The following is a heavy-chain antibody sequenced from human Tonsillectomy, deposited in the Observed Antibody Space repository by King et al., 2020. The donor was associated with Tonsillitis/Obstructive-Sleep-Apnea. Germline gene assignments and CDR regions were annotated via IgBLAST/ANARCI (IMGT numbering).Heavy chain of an antibody. J-gene: IGHJ6*03. Sequence: QLVQSGAEVRKPGASVKVSCKASGYTFTSYYMHWVRQAPGQGLEWMGIINPSGGSTSYPQKFLGRVTMTRDTSTSTVYKVPSSLRSEDTAVYYWSRGGIAAAGSFYYYYYYMDVWGKGTTVTVSS. CDR3: SRGGIAAAGSFYYYYYYMDV. CDR1: GYTFTSYY. CDR2: INPSGGST. V-gene: IGHV1-46*01. D-gene: IGHD6-13*01.